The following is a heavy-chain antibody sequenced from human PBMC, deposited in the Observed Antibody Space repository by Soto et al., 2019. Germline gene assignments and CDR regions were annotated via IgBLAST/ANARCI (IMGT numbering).Heavy chain of an antibody. J-gene: IGHJ4*02. D-gene: IGHD6-13*01. CDR2: IYYSGRT. CDR1: GGSISSGGYF. CDR3: ARFAKEENPKVGSWYYFDY. Sequence: QVQLQESGPGLVKPSQTLSLTCTVSGGSISSGGYFWSWVRQHPGKGLEWIGNIYYSGRTYYNPSLKSRVTISVDTSKNQFSLKLSSVTAADTAVYYCARFAKEENPKVGSWYYFDYWGPGTRVSVSS. V-gene: IGHV4-31*03.